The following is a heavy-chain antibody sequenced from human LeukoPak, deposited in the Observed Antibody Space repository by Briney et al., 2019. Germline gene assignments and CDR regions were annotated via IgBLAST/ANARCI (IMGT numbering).Heavy chain of an antibody. V-gene: IGHV3-9*01. Sequence: GGSLRLSCAASGFTFDDYAMHCVRQAPGKGLEWVSGISWNSGSIGYADSVKGRFTISRDNAKNSLYLQMNSLRAEDTALYYCAKDGYDSSGYFDYWGQGTLVTVSS. D-gene: IGHD3-22*01. CDR3: AKDGYDSSGYFDY. J-gene: IGHJ4*02. CDR1: GFTFDDYA. CDR2: ISWNSGSI.